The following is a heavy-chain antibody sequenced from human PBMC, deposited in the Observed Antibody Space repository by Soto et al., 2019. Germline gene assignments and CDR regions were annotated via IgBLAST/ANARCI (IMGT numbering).Heavy chain of an antibody. CDR2: ISAHNGNT. V-gene: IGHV1-18*01. J-gene: IGHJ4*02. CDR3: ARGRYGDY. CDR1: GYTFTSYG. D-gene: IGHD1-1*01. Sequence: QVHLVQSGAEVKKPGASVKVSCNGSGYTFTSYGITWVRQGPGQGLEWMGWISAHNGNTNYAHKFQGRVTVTRDTSTSTAYMELRSLRSDDTTVYYCARGRYGDYWGQGALVTVSS.